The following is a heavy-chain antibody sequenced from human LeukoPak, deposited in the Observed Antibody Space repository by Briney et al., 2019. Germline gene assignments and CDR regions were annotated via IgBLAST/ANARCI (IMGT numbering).Heavy chain of an antibody. CDR2: IYYSGST. CDR3: ARVVVVIDSHAFDI. CDR1: GGSFSGYY. J-gene: IGHJ3*02. Sequence: SETLSLTCAVYGGSFSGYYWSWIRQPPGKGLEWIGYIYYSGSTYYNPSLKSRVTISVDTSKNQFSLKLSSVTAADTAVYCCARVVVVIDSHAFDIWGQGTMVTVSS. V-gene: IGHV4-34*09. D-gene: IGHD3-22*01.